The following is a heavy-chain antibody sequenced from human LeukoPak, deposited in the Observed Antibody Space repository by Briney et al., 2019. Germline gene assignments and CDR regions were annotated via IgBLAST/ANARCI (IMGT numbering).Heavy chain of an antibody. CDR1: GFTFSSYG. CDR2: ISYDGTNK. CDR3: ARVELYASGWYGSIDY. D-gene: IGHD6-19*01. V-gene: IGHV3-30*03. J-gene: IGHJ4*02. Sequence: GGSLRLSCAASGFTFSSYGMHWVRQAPGKGLEWVAVISYDGTNKYYADSVKGRFTISRDNSKNTLYLQMDSLRTEDTAVYYCARVELYASGWYGSIDYWGRGTLVGVSS.